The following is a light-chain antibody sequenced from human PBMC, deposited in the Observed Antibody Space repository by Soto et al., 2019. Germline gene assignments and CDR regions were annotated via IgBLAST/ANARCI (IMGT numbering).Light chain of an antibody. CDR3: RQYGYSLAFA. V-gene: IGKV3-20*01. CDR2: GAS. J-gene: IGKJ4*01. Sequence: EIGLTQSPGTLSLSPGERATLSCRASQSVSSNFLAWYQEKPGQAPRLLIYGASSRATGIPDRFSGSGSGTDFTLTISRLSPEDFAVYYCRQYGYSLAFAFGGGTKVEIK. CDR1: QSVSSNF.